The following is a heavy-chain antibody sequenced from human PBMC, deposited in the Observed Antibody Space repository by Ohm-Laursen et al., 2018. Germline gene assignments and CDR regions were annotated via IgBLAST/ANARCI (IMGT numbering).Heavy chain of an antibody. D-gene: IGHD3-3*01. J-gene: IGHJ4*02. V-gene: IGHV3-23*01. CDR2: IGGSGSST. Sequence: GSLRLSCTASGFTFRNYGMTWACQAPGKRLEWVAGIGGSGSSTYYADSVTGRFTISRDNPKNTLYLQMNSLRAEDTAVYYCAKGYYANRGYYFDYWGQGTLVTVSS. CDR1: GFTFRNYG. CDR3: AKGYYANRGYYFDY.